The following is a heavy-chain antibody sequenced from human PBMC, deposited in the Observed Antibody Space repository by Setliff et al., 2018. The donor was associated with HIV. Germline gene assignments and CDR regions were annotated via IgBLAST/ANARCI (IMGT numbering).Heavy chain of an antibody. J-gene: IGHJ6*02. V-gene: IGHV4-39*02. CDR3: AGESGRTNYYYNYGLDD. D-gene: IGHD6-25*01. Sequence: SETLSLTCTVSGGSISGSSCFLAWIRQPPGRGLEWIGSISYSGSTPYNPSLESRVTMSVDTSKNQFSLKLSSVTAADTAVYYCAGESGRTNYYYNYGLDDWGQGTTDTVS. CDR2: ISYSGST. CDR1: GGSISGSSCF.